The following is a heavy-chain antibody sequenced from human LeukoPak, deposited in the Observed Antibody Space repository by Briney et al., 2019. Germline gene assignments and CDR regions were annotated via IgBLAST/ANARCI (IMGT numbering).Heavy chain of an antibody. Sequence: SETLSLTCAVYGGSFSGYYWSWIRQPPGKGLEWIGEINHSGGTNYNPSLKSRVTISVDTSKNQFSLKLSSVTAADTAVYYCASAAAGRNDYWGQGTLVTVSS. D-gene: IGHD6-13*01. V-gene: IGHV4-34*01. CDR3: ASAAAGRNDY. J-gene: IGHJ4*02. CDR1: GGSFSGYY. CDR2: INHSGGT.